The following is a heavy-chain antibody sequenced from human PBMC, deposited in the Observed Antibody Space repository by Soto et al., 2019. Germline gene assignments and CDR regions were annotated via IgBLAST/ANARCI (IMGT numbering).Heavy chain of an antibody. CDR1: GYTFTSYG. V-gene: IGHV1-18*04. J-gene: IGHJ6*02. CDR3: AREIHFRDYDFWSGPIYYYYVMDV. Sequence: QVQLVQSGAEVKKPGASVKVSCKASGYTFTSYGISWVRKAPGQGLEWMGWISAYNGNTNYAQKLQGRATMTTDTSTSTAYMELRSLRSDDTAVYYCAREIHFRDYDFWSGPIYYYYVMDVWGQGTTVTVSS. CDR2: ISAYNGNT. D-gene: IGHD3-3*01.